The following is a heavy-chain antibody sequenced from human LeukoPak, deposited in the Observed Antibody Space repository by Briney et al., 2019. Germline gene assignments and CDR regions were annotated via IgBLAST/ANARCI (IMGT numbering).Heavy chain of an antibody. J-gene: IGHJ4*02. V-gene: IGHV3-11*01. D-gene: IGHD2-15*01. CDR2: ISSSGSTI. CDR3: ARDPYCSGGSCYFFDY. CDR1: GFTFSDYY. Sequence: GGSLGLSCAASGFTFSDYYMSWIRQAPGKGLEWVSYISSSGSTIYYADSVKGRFTISRDNAKNSLYLQMNSLRAEDTAVYYCARDPYCSGGSCYFFDYWGQGTLVTVSS.